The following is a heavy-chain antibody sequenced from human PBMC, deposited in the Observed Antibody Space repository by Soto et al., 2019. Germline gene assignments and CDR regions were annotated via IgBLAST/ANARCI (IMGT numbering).Heavy chain of an antibody. J-gene: IGHJ4*02. V-gene: IGHV3-64*04. CDR1: GFPFNMYG. CDR2: ISSSGDTT. Sequence: GGSLRLSCSASGFPFNMYGVHWVRQAPGKGLQYVSAISSSGDTTYYADSVKGRFTISRDNSKNSLYLEMNSLRAEDTAVYYCARESEDLTSNFDYWGQGTLVTVSS. CDR3: ARESEDLTSNFDY.